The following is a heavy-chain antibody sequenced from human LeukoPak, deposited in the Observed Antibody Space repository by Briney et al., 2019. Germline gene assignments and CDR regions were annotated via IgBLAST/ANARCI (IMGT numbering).Heavy chain of an antibody. Sequence: GSPVKVFCKASGYTFTDYYMHWVRQAPGQGLEWLGWINPNTGGTNYAQKFQGRVTMTRDTSISTVYMELSRLRSDDTAVYYCARRGDAFDIWGQGTMVTVSS. CDR2: INPNTGGT. V-gene: IGHV1-2*02. J-gene: IGHJ3*02. D-gene: IGHD3-10*01. CDR1: GYTFTDYY. CDR3: ARRGDAFDI.